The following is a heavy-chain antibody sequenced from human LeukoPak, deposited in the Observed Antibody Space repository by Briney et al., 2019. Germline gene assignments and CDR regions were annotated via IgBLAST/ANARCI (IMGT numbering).Heavy chain of an antibody. V-gene: IGHV3-23*01. CDR2: ISGSGGST. J-gene: IGHJ2*01. Sequence: PGGSLRLSCAASGFTFSSYAMSWVHQAPGKGLEWVSAISGSGGSTYYADSVKGRFTISRDNSKNTLYLQMNSLRAEDTAVYYCAKPPGPTVTTLGRITAVSWYFDLWGRGTLVTVSS. CDR3: AKPPGPTVTTLGRITAVSWYFDL. CDR1: GFTFSSYA. D-gene: IGHD4-17*01.